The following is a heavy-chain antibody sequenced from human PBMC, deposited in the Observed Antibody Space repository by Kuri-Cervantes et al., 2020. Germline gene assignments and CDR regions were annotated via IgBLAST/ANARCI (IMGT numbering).Heavy chain of an antibody. Sequence: SETLSLTCAVYGGSFSGHYWSWFRQPPGKGLEYIGYVYYSGSTNYNPSLKSRVTISVDTSRNQFSLKLDSVTAADTAVYFCARGGWYQDYWGQGTLVTVSS. V-gene: IGHV4-59*11. CDR1: GGSFSGHY. J-gene: IGHJ4*02. CDR3: ARGGWYQDY. D-gene: IGHD6-19*01. CDR2: VYYSGST.